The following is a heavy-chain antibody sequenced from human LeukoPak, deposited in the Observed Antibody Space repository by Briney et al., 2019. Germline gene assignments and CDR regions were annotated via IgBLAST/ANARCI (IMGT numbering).Heavy chain of an antibody. J-gene: IGHJ4*02. CDR2: IRYDGSNR. Sequence: GGSLRLSCAASGFTFSSYGMHWVRQAPGKGLEWVAFIRYDGSNRYYADSVKGRFTISRDNSKNTLYLQMNSLRAEDTAVYYCAKDGGHQLLSAFDYWGQGTLVTVSS. CDR3: AKDGGHQLLSAFDY. CDR1: GFTFSSYG. V-gene: IGHV3-30*02. D-gene: IGHD2-2*01.